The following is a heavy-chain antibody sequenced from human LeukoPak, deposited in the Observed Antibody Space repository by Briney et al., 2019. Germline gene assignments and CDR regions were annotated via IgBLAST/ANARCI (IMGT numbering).Heavy chain of an antibody. D-gene: IGHD3-3*01. CDR1: GFTFSSYA. CDR2: IKSKTDGGTT. J-gene: IGHJ4*02. Sequence: PGGSLRLSCAASGFTFSSYAMSWVRQAPGKGLEWVGRIKSKTDGGTTDYAAPVKGRFTISRDDSKNTLYLQMNSLKTEDTAVYYCTTESFGVVNFDYWGQGTLVTVSS. V-gene: IGHV3-15*01. CDR3: TTESFGVVNFDY.